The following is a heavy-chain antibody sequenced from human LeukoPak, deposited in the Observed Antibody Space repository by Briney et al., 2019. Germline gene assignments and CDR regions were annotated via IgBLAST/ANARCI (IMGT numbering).Heavy chain of an antibody. J-gene: IGHJ4*02. V-gene: IGHV4-59*08. CDR2: IYYSGST. CDR3: ARLLPGFGYDSSGFNFDY. Sequence: SETPSLTCTVSGGSISSYYWSWIRQPPGKGLEWIGYIYYSGSTNYNPSLKSRVTISVDTSKNQFSLKLSSVTAADTAVYYCARLLPGFGYDSSGFNFDYWGQGTLVTVSS. CDR1: GGSISSYY. D-gene: IGHD3-22*01.